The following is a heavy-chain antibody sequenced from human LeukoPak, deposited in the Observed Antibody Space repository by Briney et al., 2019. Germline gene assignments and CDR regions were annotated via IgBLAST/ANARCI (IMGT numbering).Heavy chain of an antibody. V-gene: IGHV4-39*01. D-gene: IGHD6-19*01. Sequence: PSETLSLTCTVSGGSLSTNYYYWAWIRQPPGKGLEWIGSIFYSGHTYYNPSLKSRVTIPVATSKNHFSLKMNSVTAADTAVYYCARHGLGSSDWQPGWFDHRGQGTMVTVSS. CDR1: GGSLSTNYYY. CDR3: ARHGLGSSDWQPGWFDH. CDR2: IFYSGHT. J-gene: IGHJ5*02.